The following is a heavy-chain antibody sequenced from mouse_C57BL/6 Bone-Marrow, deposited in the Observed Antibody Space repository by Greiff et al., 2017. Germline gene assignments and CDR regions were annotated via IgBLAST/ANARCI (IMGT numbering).Heavy chain of an antibody. J-gene: IGHJ4*01. Sequence: VQLQQSGAELARPGASVKLSCKASGYTFTSYGISWVKQRTGQGLEWIGEIYPRSGNTYYNEKFKGKATLTADTSSSTAYMELRSLTSADSAVYFCARSRATVVEDAMDYWGQGTSVTVSS. CDR3: ARSRATVVEDAMDY. CDR2: IYPRSGNT. D-gene: IGHD1-1*01. CDR1: GYTFTSYG. V-gene: IGHV1-81*01.